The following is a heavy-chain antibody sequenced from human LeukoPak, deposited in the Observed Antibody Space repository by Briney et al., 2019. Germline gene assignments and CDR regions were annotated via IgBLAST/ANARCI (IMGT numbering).Heavy chain of an antibody. CDR3: AKDWSHSLYYYDTTNYFDY. CDR1: GFTFSSYA. Sequence: GGSLRLSCAASGFTFSSYAMSWVSQAPGKGLEWVSAISGSGGSTYYADSVKGRFTISRDNSKNTLYLQMNSLRAEDTAVYYCAKDWSHSLYYYDTTNYFDYWGQGTLVTVSS. J-gene: IGHJ4*02. CDR2: ISGSGGST. D-gene: IGHD3-22*01. V-gene: IGHV3-23*01.